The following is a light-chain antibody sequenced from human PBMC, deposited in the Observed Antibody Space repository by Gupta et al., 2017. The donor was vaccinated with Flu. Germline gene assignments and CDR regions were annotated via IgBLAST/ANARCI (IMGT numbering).Light chain of an antibody. V-gene: IGKV1-16*01. Sequence: GDRVSITFRASQDINTFLAWFQQRPGKAPKSLIYGASTLQSEVPSRFSASGFGTEFILTINGLQPEDFATYYCQQYMSYPVTFGQGTRLEIK. J-gene: IGKJ5*01. CDR3: QQYMSYPVT. CDR1: QDINTF. CDR2: GAS.